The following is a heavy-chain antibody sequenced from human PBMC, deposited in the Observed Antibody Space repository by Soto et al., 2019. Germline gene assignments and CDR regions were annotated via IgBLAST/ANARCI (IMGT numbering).Heavy chain of an antibody. J-gene: IGHJ5*02. CDR3: ARGARYSSSPLPYNWFDP. D-gene: IGHD6-6*01. Sequence: ASVKVSCKASGYTFTGYYMHWVLQAPGQGLEWMGWINPKSGGTNYAQKFQGWVTMTRDTSISTAYMELSRLRSDDTAVYYCARGARYSSSPLPYNWFDPWGQGPLVTVSS. V-gene: IGHV1-2*04. CDR1: GYTFTGYY. CDR2: INPKSGGT.